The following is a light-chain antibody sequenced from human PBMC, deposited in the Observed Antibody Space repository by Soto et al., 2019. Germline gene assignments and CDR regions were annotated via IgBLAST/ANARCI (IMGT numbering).Light chain of an antibody. CDR2: GNT. Sequence: QSVLTQPPSVSGGPRDGGTIFCTGGSSQIGSTYDVQWYQQLPGTAPKLLIHGNTDRPSGVPDRFSGSKSGTSASLAITGLQADDEADYYCQSYDDSLSVHYVFGTGTKVTVL. V-gene: IGLV1-40*01. CDR3: QSYDDSLSVHYV. CDR1: SSQIGSTYD. J-gene: IGLJ1*01.